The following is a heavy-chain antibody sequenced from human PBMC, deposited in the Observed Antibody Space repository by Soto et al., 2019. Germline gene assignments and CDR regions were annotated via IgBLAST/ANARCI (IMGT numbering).Heavy chain of an antibody. Sequence: QITLKESGPTLVKPTQTLTLTCTFSGFSLSTSGVGVGWIRQPPGKALEWLALIYWDDDKRYSPSLKSRLTIAKHTSKNQVVLTMTNMDPVETATYYCAQARRMTFFGLLYYMDVWGKGTTVTVSS. J-gene: IGHJ6*03. CDR1: GFSLSTSGVG. V-gene: IGHV2-5*02. D-gene: IGHD3-3*01. CDR2: IYWDDDK. CDR3: AQARRMTFFGLLYYMDV.